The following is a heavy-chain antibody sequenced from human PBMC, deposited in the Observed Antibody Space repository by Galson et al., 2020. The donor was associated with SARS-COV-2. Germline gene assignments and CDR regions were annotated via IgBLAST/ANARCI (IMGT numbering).Heavy chain of an antibody. V-gene: IGHV4-59*01. D-gene: IGHD6-13*01. J-gene: IGHJ3*01. CDR3: ASGFNSRSSDY. CDR2: IYYSGST. CDR1: GGSISSYY. Sequence: SQTLSLTCTVSGGSISSYYWSWIRQPPGKGLEWIGYIYYSGSTNCNPSLKSRVTISVDTSKNQLSLNLTSVTAADTAVYYCASGFNSRSSDYWGQGRMVTVSS.